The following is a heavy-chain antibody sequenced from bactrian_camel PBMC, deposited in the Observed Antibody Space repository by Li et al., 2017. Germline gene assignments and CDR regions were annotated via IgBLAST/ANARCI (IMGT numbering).Heavy chain of an antibody. Sequence: VQLVESGGGSVQAGGSLRLSCTAPKFNLKSCGIDWYRQATGEQREWVSVIAPDGSTTYADSVKGRFTISRDNSKNTLYLQMNSMKPEDTALYYCAGDWGVSRNSKLCYDGRWSFAPRAMGQGTQVTVS. CDR2: IAPDGST. D-gene: IGHD1*01. J-gene: IGHJ4*01. CDR1: KFNLKSCG. V-gene: IGHV3S53*01.